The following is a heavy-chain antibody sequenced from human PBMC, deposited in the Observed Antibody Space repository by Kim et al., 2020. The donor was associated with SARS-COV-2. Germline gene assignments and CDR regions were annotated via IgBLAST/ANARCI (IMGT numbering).Heavy chain of an antibody. CDR3: ARHLISSHTPDFDY. J-gene: IGHJ4*02. CDR1: GGSISTRYHY. Sequence: SETLSLTCSVSGGSISTRYHYWGWIRQPPGKGLEWIGSIYFSGNTYYNPSLKSRVTISVDTSQSQFSLNLTSVTAAYTALYYCARHLISSHTPDFDYWGQGTLVTVSS. V-gene: IGHV4-39*01. D-gene: IGHD2-15*01. CDR2: IYFSGNT.